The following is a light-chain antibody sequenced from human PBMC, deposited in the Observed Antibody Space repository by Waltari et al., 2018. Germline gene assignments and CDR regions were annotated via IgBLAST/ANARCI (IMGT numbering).Light chain of an antibody. CDR2: DNN. Sequence: QSVLTQPPSVSAAPGQKVTISCSGSSSNIAKNDVSWYQQLPGTAPKVLIYDNNERPSRTPDRFAGAKSGTSATLDITGLQTGDEAHYYCATWDTTLSVVVFGGGTQLIVL. J-gene: IGLJ2*01. V-gene: IGLV1-51*01. CDR1: SSNIAKND. CDR3: ATWDTTLSVVV.